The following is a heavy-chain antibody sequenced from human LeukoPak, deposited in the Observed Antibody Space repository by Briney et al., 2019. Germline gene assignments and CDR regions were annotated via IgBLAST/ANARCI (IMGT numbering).Heavy chain of an antibody. D-gene: IGHD4-17*01. CDR2: LYTGNRT. CDR1: GFTVSVNY. Sequence: GGSLRLSCAASGFTVSVNYMGWVRQAPGQGLEWVSVLYTGNRTYYGDSVKGRFTISRDNSKNTLFLDMNSLRAEDTAVYYCVRDFSGDFAIRVVWGQGTTVTVSS. J-gene: IGHJ6*02. CDR3: VRDFSGDFAIRVV. V-gene: IGHV3-66*01.